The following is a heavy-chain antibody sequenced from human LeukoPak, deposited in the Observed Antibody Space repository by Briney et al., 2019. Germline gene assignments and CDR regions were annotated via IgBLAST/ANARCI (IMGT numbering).Heavy chain of an antibody. D-gene: IGHD4-11*01. CDR3: AREYRRDDYTSVWAPKTRTNNAFGI. CDR2: INPSGGST. CDR1: GYTFTSYY. V-gene: IGHV1-46*01. Sequence: ASVKVSCKASGYTFTSYYMHWVRQAPGQGLEWMGIINPSGGSTSYAQKFQGRVTMTRDTSTSTVYMELSSLRSEDTAVYYCAREYRRDDYTSVWAPKTRTNNAFGIWGQGTMVTVSS. J-gene: IGHJ3*02.